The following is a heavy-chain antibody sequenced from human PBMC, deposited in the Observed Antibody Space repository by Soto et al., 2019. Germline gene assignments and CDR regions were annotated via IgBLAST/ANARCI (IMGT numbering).Heavy chain of an antibody. Sequence: GSVKVSCKASGYTFNTYDMYWVRQAPGQGLEWMGVINPSIGSTNYAQKFQGRVIMTRDTSTSTVYMELSTLRSDDTAVYYCARLYSGSRLDYWGQGTLVTVSS. CDR2: INPSIGST. CDR1: GYTFNTYD. CDR3: ARLYSGSRLDY. V-gene: IGHV1-46*02. J-gene: IGHJ4*02. D-gene: IGHD1-26*01.